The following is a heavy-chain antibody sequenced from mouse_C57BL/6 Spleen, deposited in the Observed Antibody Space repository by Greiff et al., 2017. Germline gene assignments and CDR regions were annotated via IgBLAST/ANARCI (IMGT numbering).Heavy chain of an antibody. CDR3: ALITTVGAKDY. V-gene: IGHV1-64*01. CDR2: IHPNSGST. Sequence: QVQLQQPGAELVKPGASVTLSCKASGYTFTSYWMHWVKQRPGQGLEWIGMIHPNSGSTKYNEKFKSKATMAVDKASSTAYMQLSSLTSEDSAVYYSALITTVGAKDYWGKGTTRTFSS. J-gene: IGHJ2*01. CDR1: GYTFTSYW. D-gene: IGHD1-1*01.